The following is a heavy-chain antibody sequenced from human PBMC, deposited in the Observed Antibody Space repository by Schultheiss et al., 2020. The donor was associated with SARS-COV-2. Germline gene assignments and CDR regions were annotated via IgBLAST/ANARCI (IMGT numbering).Heavy chain of an antibody. CDR1: GFSFRNYW. V-gene: IGHV3-74*01. J-gene: IGHJ6*02. CDR3: ARGSEYSSSSTLNYYYYGMDV. Sequence: GGSLRLSCAASGFSFRNYWMHWVRQAPGKGLVWVSRINGDGTDPYYAGSVKGRFTISRDNAKNTLYLEMNGLRAEDTAVYYCARGSEYSSSSTLNYYYYGMDVWGQGTTVTVSS. CDR2: INGDGTDP. D-gene: IGHD6-6*01.